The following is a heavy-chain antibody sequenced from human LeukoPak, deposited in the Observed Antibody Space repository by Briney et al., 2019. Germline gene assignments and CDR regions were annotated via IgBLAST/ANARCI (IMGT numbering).Heavy chain of an antibody. J-gene: IGHJ4*02. Sequence: SETLSLTCTVSGGSISSSLYHWGWIRQSPGKNLEWLGSIYYTGTTHYNPSLKSRVTISVDTSKNQFSLNLSSVTAADTAVYYCARGLRKSYFDYWGQGTLVTVSS. V-gene: IGHV4-39*01. CDR3: ARGLRKSYFDY. CDR2: IYYTGTT. CDR1: GGSISSSLYH. D-gene: IGHD5-12*01.